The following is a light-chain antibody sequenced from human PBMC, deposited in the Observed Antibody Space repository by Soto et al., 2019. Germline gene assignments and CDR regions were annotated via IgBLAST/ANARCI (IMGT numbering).Light chain of an antibody. Sequence: QSVLTQPPSVSAAAGQKVTISCSGSYSNIGSNFVSWYQHFPGSAPRLHIYDNSQRPSGIPDRFSGSKSGSSATLGITGLQTGDEADYYCGTWDSSLSVVLFGGGTKLTVL. CDR3: GTWDSSLSVVL. V-gene: IGLV1-51*01. CDR2: DNS. J-gene: IGLJ2*01. CDR1: YSNIGSNF.